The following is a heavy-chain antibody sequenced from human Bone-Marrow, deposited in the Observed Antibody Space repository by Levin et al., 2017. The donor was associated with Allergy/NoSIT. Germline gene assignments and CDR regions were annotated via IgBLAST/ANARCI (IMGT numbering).Heavy chain of an antibody. CDR3: TTEVWARSIRDDY. CDR1: GFSFTKVW. V-gene: IGHV3-15*01. CDR2: IKSETDGGTI. D-gene: IGHD2-21*01. J-gene: IGHJ4*02. Sequence: GESLKISCAASGFSFTKVWMTWVRQAPGKGLEWVGRIKSETDGGTIDYAAPVKGRFTISRDDSRSTLYLQMNSLKTEDTAVYYGTTEVWARSIRDDYWGQGTLVTVSS.